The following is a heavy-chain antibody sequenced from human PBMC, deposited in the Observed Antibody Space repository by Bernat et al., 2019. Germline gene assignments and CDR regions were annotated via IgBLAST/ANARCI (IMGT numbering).Heavy chain of an antibody. D-gene: IGHD2-21*02. CDR3: VRVVTGSRGSDY. J-gene: IGHJ4*02. CDR1: GIILSDHF. V-gene: IGHV3-72*01. CDR2: SRNKANGYST. Sequence: EVQLVESGGGLVQPGGSLRLTCAVSGIILSDHFIDWVRQAPGKGLEWFGRSRNKANGYSTEYAASVKGRFTISRDESKSSLFLQMNSLKTEDTAVYFCVRVVTGSRGSDYWGQGTLVTVSS.